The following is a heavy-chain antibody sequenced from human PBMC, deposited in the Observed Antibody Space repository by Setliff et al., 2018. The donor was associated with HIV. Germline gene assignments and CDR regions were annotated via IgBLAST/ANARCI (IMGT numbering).Heavy chain of an antibody. CDR2: VYYTVTS. D-gene: IGHD2-2*01. Sequence: SETLSLTCTVSGVSVSSGGYYWSWIRQHTGKGLECIGYVYYTVTSYFNPSLKSRITISVDTSKNHFSLKLVFVTAADTSVYYCARGGSTTWDLAEYFQHWCHGTLVTVSS. V-gene: IGHV4-31*03. CDR3: ARGGSTTWDLAEYFQH. CDR1: GVSVSSGGYY. J-gene: IGHJ1*01.